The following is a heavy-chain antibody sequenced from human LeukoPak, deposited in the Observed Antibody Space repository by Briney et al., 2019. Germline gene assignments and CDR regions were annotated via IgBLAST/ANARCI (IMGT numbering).Heavy chain of an antibody. CDR3: ARDRITIFGVVYYFDY. CDR2: IKQDGSGK. V-gene: IGHV3-7*01. D-gene: IGHD3-3*01. Sequence: GGSLRLSCTASGFTFSSYWMSWVHQAPGKGLEWVANIKQDGSGKYYVDSVKGRFTISRDNANNSLYLQMNSLRAEDTAVYYCARDRITIFGVVYYFDYWGQGTLVTVSS. J-gene: IGHJ4*02. CDR1: GFTFSSYW.